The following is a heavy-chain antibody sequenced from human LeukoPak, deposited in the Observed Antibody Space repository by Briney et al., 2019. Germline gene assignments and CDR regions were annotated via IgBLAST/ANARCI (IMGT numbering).Heavy chain of an antibody. J-gene: IGHJ5*02. CDR3: ARRITMVRGSYLPPNWFDP. Sequence: GGSLRLSCAASGFTFSSYAMSWVRQAPGKGLEWVSGVSGSGGTTYYADSVKGRFTISRDNSKNTLYLQMSSLKASDTAMYYCARRITMVRGSYLPPNWFDPWGQGTLVTVSS. CDR1: GFTFSSYA. V-gene: IGHV3-23*01. D-gene: IGHD3-10*01. CDR2: VSGSGGTT.